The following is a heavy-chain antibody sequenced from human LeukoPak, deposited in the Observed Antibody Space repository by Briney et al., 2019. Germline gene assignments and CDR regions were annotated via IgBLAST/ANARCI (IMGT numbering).Heavy chain of an antibody. CDR1: GVSISSYY. J-gene: IGHJ4*02. CDR3: AREGDSSGLLGY. V-gene: IGHV4-59*12. Sequence: PAETLSLTCTVSGVSISSYYWNWIRQSPGKGLEWIGYIYHTGSTSYSPSLKSRVTMSVDTSKNQFSLKLSSVTAADTAVYYCAREGDSSGLLGYWGQGTLVTVSS. CDR2: IYHTGST. D-gene: IGHD3-22*01.